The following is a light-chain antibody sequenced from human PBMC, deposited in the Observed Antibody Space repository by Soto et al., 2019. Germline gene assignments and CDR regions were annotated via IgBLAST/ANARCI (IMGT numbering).Light chain of an antibody. CDR1: QSVSSN. CDR3: QQYNNWPPWT. V-gene: IGKV3-15*01. Sequence: EIVMTQSPATLSVSPGERATLSCRASQSVSSNLAWYQQKPGQAPRPLIYGASTRATGIPARFSGSGSGTEFTLTVRSLQSEDFAVYYCQQYNNWPPWTFGQGTKVEIK. J-gene: IGKJ1*01. CDR2: GAS.